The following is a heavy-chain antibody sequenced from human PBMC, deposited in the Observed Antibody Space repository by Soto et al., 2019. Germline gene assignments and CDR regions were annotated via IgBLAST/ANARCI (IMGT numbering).Heavy chain of an antibody. CDR1: GGTFSSYA. CDR2: IIPIFGTA. Sequence: QVQLVQSGAAVKKPGSSVKVSCKASGGTFSSYAISWVRQAPGQGLEWMGGIIPIFGTANYAQKFQGRVTITADESTSXXYMELSSLRSEDTAVYYCARDPYYYGSGSYWGMDVWGQGTTVTVSS. D-gene: IGHD3-10*01. V-gene: IGHV1-69*12. CDR3: ARDPYYYGSGSYWGMDV. J-gene: IGHJ6*02.